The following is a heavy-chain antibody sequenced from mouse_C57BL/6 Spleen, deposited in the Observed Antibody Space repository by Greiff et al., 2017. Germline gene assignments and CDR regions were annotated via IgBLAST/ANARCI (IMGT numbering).Heavy chain of an antibody. CDR1: GYTFTSYW. J-gene: IGHJ4*01. Sequence: QVQLQQPGAELVMPGASVKLSCKASGYTFTSYWMHWVKQRPGQGLEWIGEIDPSDSYTNYNQKFKGKSTLTVDKSSSTAYMQLSSLTSEDSAVXYCASHTGTGAMDYWGQGTSVTVSS. V-gene: IGHV1-69*01. CDR3: ASHTGTGAMDY. CDR2: IDPSDSYT. D-gene: IGHD4-1*01.